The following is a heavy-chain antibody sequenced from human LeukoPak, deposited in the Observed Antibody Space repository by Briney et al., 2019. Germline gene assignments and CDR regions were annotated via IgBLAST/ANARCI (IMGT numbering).Heavy chain of an antibody. CDR2: IYSGGST. J-gene: IGHJ6*02. CDR1: GFTVSSNY. D-gene: IGHD3-3*01. CDR3: ARESGDFWSGYHYYYYGMDV. Sequence: PGGSLRLSCAASGFTVSSNYMSWVRQAPGKGLEWVSVIYSGGSTYYADSVKGRFTISRDNAKNSLYLQMNSLRDEDTAVYYCARESGDFWSGYHYYYYGMDVWGQGTTVTVSS. V-gene: IGHV3-66*01.